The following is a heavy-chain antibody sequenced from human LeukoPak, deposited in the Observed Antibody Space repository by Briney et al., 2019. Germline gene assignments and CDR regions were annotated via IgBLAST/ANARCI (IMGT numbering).Heavy chain of an antibody. Sequence: SETLSLTCTVSGGSISSSSYYWGWIRQPPGKGLEWIGSIYYSGSTYYNPSLKSRVTMSVDTSKNQFSLKLSSVTAADTAVYYCARDCSGGSCYRGNWFDPWGQGTLVTVSS. D-gene: IGHD2-15*01. CDR3: ARDCSGGSCYRGNWFDP. CDR2: IYYSGST. CDR1: GGSISSSSYY. J-gene: IGHJ5*02. V-gene: IGHV4-39*07.